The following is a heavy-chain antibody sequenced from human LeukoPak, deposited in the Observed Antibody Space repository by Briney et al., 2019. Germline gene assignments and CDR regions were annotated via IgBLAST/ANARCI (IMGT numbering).Heavy chain of an antibody. J-gene: IGHJ4*02. V-gene: IGHV4-59*01. CDR3: AASTVTHAAY. D-gene: IGHD4-17*01. CDR2: IYYSGST. Sequence: SETLSLTCTVSGGSISSYYWSWIRQPPGKGLEWIGYIYYSGSTNYNPSLKSRVTISVDTSKNQFSLKLSSVTAADTAVYYCAASTVTHAAYWGQGTLVTVSS. CDR1: GGSISSYY.